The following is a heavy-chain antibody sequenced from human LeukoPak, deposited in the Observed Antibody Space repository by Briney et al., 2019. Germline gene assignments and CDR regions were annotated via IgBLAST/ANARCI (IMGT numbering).Heavy chain of an antibody. V-gene: IGHV4-59*01. CDR3: ARAPAVAGMDYYFDY. CDR2: IYYSGST. CDR1: GGSISSYY. J-gene: IGHJ4*02. D-gene: IGHD6-19*01. Sequence: SETLSLTCTVSGGSISSYYWSWIRQPPGKGLEWIGYIYYSGSTNYNPFLKSRVTISVDTSKNQFSLKLSSVTAADTAAYYCARAPAVAGMDYYFDYWGQGTLVTVSS.